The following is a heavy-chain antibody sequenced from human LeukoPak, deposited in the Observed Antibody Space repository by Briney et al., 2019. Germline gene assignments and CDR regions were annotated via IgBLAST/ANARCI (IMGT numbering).Heavy chain of an antibody. J-gene: IGHJ4*02. Sequence: GGFLRLSCAASGFTFSSYAMSWVRQAPGKGLEWVSAISGSGGSTYYADSVKGRFTISRDNSKNTLYLQMNSLRPEDTAVYYCARPPGKWDYWGQGTLVTVSS. V-gene: IGHV3-23*01. CDR2: ISGSGGST. D-gene: IGHD1-14*01. CDR1: GFTFSSYA. CDR3: ARPPGKWDY.